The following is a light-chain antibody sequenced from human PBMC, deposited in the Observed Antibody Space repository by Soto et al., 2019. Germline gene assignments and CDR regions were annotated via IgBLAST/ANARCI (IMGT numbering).Light chain of an antibody. J-gene: IGKJ2*01. Sequence: DIQMTQSPSTLSASVGDRVTITCRASQSISSWLAWYQLKPGRAPNLLIYKASTLESGVPSRFSGSGSGTEFTLTISSMQPDDSATYYCQHYYTYPYTFGQGTEVEIK. CDR3: QHYYTYPYT. CDR2: KAS. V-gene: IGKV1-5*03. CDR1: QSISSW.